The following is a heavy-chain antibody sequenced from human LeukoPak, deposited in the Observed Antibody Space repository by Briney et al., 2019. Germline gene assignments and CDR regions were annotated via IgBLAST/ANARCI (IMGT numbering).Heavy chain of an antibody. V-gene: IGHV3-11*03. Sequence: PGGTLRLSCAASGFTFSDYSMSWIRQAPGKGREWVSYICGSSSYTTYADSVKDRFTLSRDDAKNSLYLQMISLRADDTAVYYCARRRYHSSSWYIDYWGQGSLVTVSS. CDR3: ARRRYHSSSWYIDY. CDR1: GFTFSDYS. J-gene: IGHJ4*02. D-gene: IGHD6-13*01. CDR2: ICGSSSYT.